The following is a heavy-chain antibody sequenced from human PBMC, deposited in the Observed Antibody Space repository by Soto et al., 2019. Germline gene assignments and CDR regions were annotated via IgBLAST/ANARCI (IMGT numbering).Heavy chain of an antibody. Sequence: GGSLRLSCAASGFTFSSYAMHWVRQAPGKGLEYVSAISSNGGSTYYANSVKGRFTISRDNSKNTLYLQMGSLRAEDMAVYYCARVHDSSSFDLDYWGQGTLVTVSS. V-gene: IGHV3-64*01. CDR2: ISSNGGST. D-gene: IGHD6-6*01. CDR3: ARVHDSSSFDLDY. J-gene: IGHJ4*02. CDR1: GFTFSSYA.